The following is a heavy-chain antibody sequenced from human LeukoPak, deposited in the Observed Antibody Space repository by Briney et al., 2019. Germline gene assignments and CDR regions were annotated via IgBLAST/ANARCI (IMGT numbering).Heavy chain of an antibody. CDR3: ARDLDDSSGYYDY. V-gene: IGHV1-2*02. D-gene: IGHD3-22*01. CDR1: GYTFTGYY. CDR2: INPNSGGT. Sequence: ASVKLSCKASGYTFTGYYMHWVRQAPGQGLEWMGWINPNSGGTNYAQKFQGRVTMTRDTSISTAYMELSRLRSDDTAVYYCARDLDDSSGYYDYWGQGTLVTVSS. J-gene: IGHJ4*02.